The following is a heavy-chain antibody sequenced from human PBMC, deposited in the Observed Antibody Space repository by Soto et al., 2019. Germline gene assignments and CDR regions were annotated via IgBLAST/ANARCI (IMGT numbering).Heavy chain of an antibody. D-gene: IGHD3-9*01. V-gene: IGHV4-59*01. CDR3: ARYDLLTGSDY. CDR1: GGSISSYY. Sequence: SETLSLTCTVSGGSISSYYWSWIRQPPGKGLEWIGYIYYSGSTNYSPSLKSRVTMSVDTSKNQFSLKLSSVSAADTAVYYCARYDLLTGSDYWGQGTLVTVSS. CDR2: IYYSGST. J-gene: IGHJ4*02.